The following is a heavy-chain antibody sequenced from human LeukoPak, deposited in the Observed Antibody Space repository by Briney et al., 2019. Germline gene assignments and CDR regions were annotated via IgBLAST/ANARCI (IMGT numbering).Heavy chain of an antibody. CDR2: FDPEDGET. V-gene: IGHV1-24*01. CDR1: GYTLTELS. D-gene: IGHD5-18*01. CDR3: ARSRMDTAMVANDAFDI. Sequence: ASVKVSCKVSGYTLTELSMHWVRQAPGKGLEWMGGFDPEDGETIYAQKFQGRVTMTEDTSTDTAYMELSSLRSEDTAVYYCARSRMDTAMVANDAFDIWGQGTMVTVSS. J-gene: IGHJ3*02.